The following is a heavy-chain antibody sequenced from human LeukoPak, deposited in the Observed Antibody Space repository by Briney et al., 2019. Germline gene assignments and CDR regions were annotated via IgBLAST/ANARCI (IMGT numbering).Heavy chain of an antibody. D-gene: IGHD3-10*01. Sequence: GGSLRLSCAASGFTFSSYAMSWVRQAPGKGLEWVSAISGSGGSTYYADSVKGRFTISRDNSKNTLYQQMNSLRAEDTAVYYCAKELLYGSGISMDYWGQGTLVTVSS. CDR3: AKELLYGSGISMDY. V-gene: IGHV3-23*01. CDR1: GFTFSSYA. CDR2: ISGSGGST. J-gene: IGHJ4*02.